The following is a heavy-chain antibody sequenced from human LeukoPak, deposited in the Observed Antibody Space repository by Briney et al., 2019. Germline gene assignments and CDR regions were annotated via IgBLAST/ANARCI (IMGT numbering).Heavy chain of an antibody. CDR1: GYTFSNYG. CDR3: ARDYGSGRQYYFDY. V-gene: IGHV1-18*01. J-gene: IGHJ4*02. D-gene: IGHD3-10*01. CDR2: ISTYNGNT. Sequence: ASVKVSCKASGYTFSNYGISWVRQAPGQGLEWMGWISTYNGNTNYAQKLQGRVTMTTDTPTNTAYMELRSLRSDDTAVYYCARDYGSGRQYYFDYWGQGTLVTVSS.